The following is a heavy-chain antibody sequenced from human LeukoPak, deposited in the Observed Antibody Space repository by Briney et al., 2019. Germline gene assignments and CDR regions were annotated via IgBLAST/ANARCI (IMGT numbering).Heavy chain of an antibody. V-gene: IGHV4-34*01. Sequence: SETLSLTCAVYGGSFSGYYWSWLRQPPGKGLEWIGEINHSGSTNYNPSLKSRVTISVDTSKNQFSLKLSSVTAADTAVYYCARGAGLAPYYGSGSYYYYYYGMDVWGQGTTVTVSS. CDR2: INHSGST. CDR1: GGSFSGYY. D-gene: IGHD3-10*01. J-gene: IGHJ6*02. CDR3: ARGAGLAPYYGSGSYYYYYYGMDV.